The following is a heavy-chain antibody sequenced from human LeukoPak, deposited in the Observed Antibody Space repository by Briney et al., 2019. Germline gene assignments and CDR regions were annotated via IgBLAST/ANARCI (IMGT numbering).Heavy chain of an antibody. CDR1: GFTLSTNA. D-gene: IGHD3-3*01. J-gene: IGHJ6*02. CDR3: ARVPYNDFWSGYVYYYGMDV. Sequence: GGSLRLSCLTSGFTLSTNAMSWVRQAPGKGLEWISGIRGSGASTYYADSVKGRFTISRDNSKNTLYLQMNSLRAEDTAVYYCARVPYNDFWSGYVYYYGMDVWGQGTTVTVSS. V-gene: IGHV3-23*01. CDR2: IRGSGAST.